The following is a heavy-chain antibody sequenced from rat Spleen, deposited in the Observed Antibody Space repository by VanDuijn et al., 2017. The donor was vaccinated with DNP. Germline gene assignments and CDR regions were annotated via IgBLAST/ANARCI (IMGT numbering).Heavy chain of an antibody. Sequence: EVQLVESGGGLVQPGRSLKLSCAASGFTFSDFYMAWVRRAPTKGLEWVAYIRYDGGSTFYGDSVKGRFTISRDNAKSTLYLQMDSLRSEDTATYYCARGEAAPFDYWGQGVMVTVSS. CDR1: GFTFSDFY. V-gene: IGHV5-22*01. CDR2: IRYDGGST. CDR3: ARGEAAPFDY. J-gene: IGHJ2*01. D-gene: IGHD1-2*01.